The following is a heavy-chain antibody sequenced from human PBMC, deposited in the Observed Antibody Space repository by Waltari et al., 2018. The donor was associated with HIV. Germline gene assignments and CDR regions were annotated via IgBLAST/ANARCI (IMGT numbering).Heavy chain of an antibody. CDR1: GFTFSSYW. V-gene: IGHV3-7*01. CDR2: IKQDGSEK. Sequence: EVQLVESGGGLVQPGGSLRLSCAASGFTFSSYWMSWVRQAPGKGLEWVANIKQDGSEKYYVDSVKGRFTISRDNAKNSLYLQMNSLRAEDTAVYYCARGDITGTYQSDYWGQGTLVTVSS. J-gene: IGHJ4*02. CDR3: ARGDITGTYQSDY. D-gene: IGHD1-7*01.